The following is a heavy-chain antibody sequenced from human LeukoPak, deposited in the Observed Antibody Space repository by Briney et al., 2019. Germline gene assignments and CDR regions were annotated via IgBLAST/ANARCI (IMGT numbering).Heavy chain of an antibody. Sequence: PSETLSLTCAVSGGSISSSNWWSWVRQPPGKGPEWIGEIYHSGSTNYNPSLKSRVTISVDKSKNQFSLKLSSVTAADTAVYYCARVLGYCTNGVCYEIDYWGQGTLVTVSS. D-gene: IGHD2-8*01. CDR3: ARVLGYCTNGVCYEIDY. CDR1: GGSISSSNW. CDR2: IYHSGST. J-gene: IGHJ4*02. V-gene: IGHV4-4*02.